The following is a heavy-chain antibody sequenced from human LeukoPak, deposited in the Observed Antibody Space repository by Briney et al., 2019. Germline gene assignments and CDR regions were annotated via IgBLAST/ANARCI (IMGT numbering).Heavy chain of an antibody. J-gene: IGHJ3*02. CDR1: GCTFTSYY. CDR3: ARQRFLEWLLALDAFDI. CDR2: INPSGGST. V-gene: IGHV1-46*01. Sequence: ASVKVSCKASGCTFTSYYMHWVRQAPGQGLEWMGIINPSGGSTSYAQKFQGRVTMTRDTSTSTVYMELSSLRSEDTAVYYCARQRFLEWLLALDAFDIWGQGTMVTVSS. D-gene: IGHD3-3*01.